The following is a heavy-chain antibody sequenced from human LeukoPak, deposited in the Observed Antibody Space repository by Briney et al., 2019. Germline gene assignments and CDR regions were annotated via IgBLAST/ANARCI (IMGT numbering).Heavy chain of an antibody. J-gene: IGHJ6*02. CDR2: TYYRSRWHE. V-gene: IGHV6-1*01. Sequence: QTLSLTCVISGDSVSSNSAAWNWIRQSPSRGLEWLGRTYYRSRWHEDCAEFVKSRLTINPDTSKNQFSLQLNSVTPEDTAVYYCVRGGHYAMDVWGQGTTVTVSS. CDR3: VRGGHYAMDV. CDR1: GDSVSSNSAA.